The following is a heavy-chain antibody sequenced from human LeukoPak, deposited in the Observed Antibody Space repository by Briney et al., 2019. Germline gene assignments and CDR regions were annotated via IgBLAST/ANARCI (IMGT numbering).Heavy chain of an antibody. Sequence: SETLSLTCTVSGGSFSSRSYYWGWIRQPPGKGLEWIGSIYYSGSTYYNPSLKSRVTISVDTSKNQFSLKLSSVTAADTAVYYCARVRWELLVIDGYDAFDIWGQGTMVTVSS. V-gene: IGHV4-39*07. CDR3: ARVRWELLVIDGYDAFDI. J-gene: IGHJ3*02. CDR1: GGSFSSRSYY. D-gene: IGHD1-26*01. CDR2: IYYSGST.